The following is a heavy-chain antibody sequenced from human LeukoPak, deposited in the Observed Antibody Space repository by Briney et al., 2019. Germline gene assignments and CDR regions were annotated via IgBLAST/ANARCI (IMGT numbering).Heavy chain of an antibody. V-gene: IGHV1-69*13. Sequence: SVKVSCKASGGTFSSYVISWVRQAPGQGLEWMGGIIPIFGTTNYAQNFQGRVTITADESTSTAYMELSSLGSEDTAVYYCARAIAGRPKRGYYYYMDVWGKGTTVTVSS. D-gene: IGHD6-6*01. CDR1: GGTFSSYV. CDR2: IIPIFGTT. CDR3: ARAIAGRPKRGYYYYMDV. J-gene: IGHJ6*03.